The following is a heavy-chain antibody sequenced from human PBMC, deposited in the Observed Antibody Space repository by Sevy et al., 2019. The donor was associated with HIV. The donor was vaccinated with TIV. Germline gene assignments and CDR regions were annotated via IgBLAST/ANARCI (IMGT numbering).Heavy chain of an antibody. J-gene: IGHJ6*02. CDR2: ISSSGSTI. Sequence: GGSLRLSCAASGFSLSDYSMSWIRQAPGKGLEWVSYISSSGSTIYYADSVKGRFTISRDNAKNSLYLQMNSLRAEATAVYYCARDFGGRCSSTSCYRFYWGQGATVTVSS. V-gene: IGHV3-11*01. D-gene: IGHD2-2*01. CDR3: ARDFGGRCSSTSCYRFY. CDR1: GFSLSDYS.